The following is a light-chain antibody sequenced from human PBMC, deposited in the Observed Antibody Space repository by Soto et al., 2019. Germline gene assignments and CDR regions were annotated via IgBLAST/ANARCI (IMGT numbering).Light chain of an antibody. CDR3: EPYCSSGR. CDR2: DVS. Sequence: IVLTQSPYTVPLYPGERATLSCRASQSVGTSLAWYQQKPGQAPSLLISDVSNRATGIPARFSGSGSRTDFTLTISSLEPEDFAVYYCEPYCSSGRFGQGIKVVIK. J-gene: IGKJ1*01. V-gene: IGKV3-11*01. CDR1: QSVGTS.